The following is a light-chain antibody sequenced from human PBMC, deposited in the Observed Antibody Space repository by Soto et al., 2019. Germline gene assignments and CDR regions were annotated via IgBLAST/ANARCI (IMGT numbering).Light chain of an antibody. Sequence: EIVMTQSPATLSVSPGERATLSCWASQSVSSYLAWYQQKPGQAPRLLIYGASTRATGIPARFSGSGSGTEFTLTISSLQSEDFALYYCQQYNNWLTFGGGTKVEIK. J-gene: IGKJ4*01. V-gene: IGKV3-15*01. CDR1: QSVSSY. CDR3: QQYNNWLT. CDR2: GAS.